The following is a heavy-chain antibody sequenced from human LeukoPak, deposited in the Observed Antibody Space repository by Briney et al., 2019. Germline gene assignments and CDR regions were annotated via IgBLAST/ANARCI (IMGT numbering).Heavy chain of an antibody. V-gene: IGHV4-38-2*02. D-gene: IGHD1-26*01. CDR2: IYYSGST. J-gene: IGHJ2*01. Sequence: SETLSLTCTVSGYSISNDYYWGWIRQPPGKGLEWIGSIYYSGSTYYNPSLKSRVTISVDTSKNQFSLKLSSVTAADTAVYYCARATVGATPLRYFDLWGRGTLVTVSS. CDR3: ARATVGATPLRYFDL. CDR1: GYSISNDYY.